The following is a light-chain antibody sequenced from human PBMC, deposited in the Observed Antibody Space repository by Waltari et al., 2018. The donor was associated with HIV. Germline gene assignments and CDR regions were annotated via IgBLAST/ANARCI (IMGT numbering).Light chain of an antibody. Sequence: QSALTQPASVSGSPGQSITISCTGTSSDIRSSNYVSWYQQHPGKAPKLVIYEVSNRRSGFSNRCSGSKSGNTASLTISGLQAEEEADYYCSSYISNITWVFGGGTKVTVL. CDR1: SSDIRSSNY. CDR3: SSYISNITWV. CDR2: EVS. V-gene: IGLV2-14*01. J-gene: IGLJ2*01.